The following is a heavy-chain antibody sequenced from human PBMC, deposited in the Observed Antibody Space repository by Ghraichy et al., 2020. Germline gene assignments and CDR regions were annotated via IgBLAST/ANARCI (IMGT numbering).Heavy chain of an antibody. CDR1: GYTFSKYY. Sequence: ASVKVSCKASGYTFSKYYIHWVRQAPGQGLEWMGIIDPIGGRTNYAQKFLGRVTMTRYTSTSTVFLELSSLRSDDTAVYYCTRLYSSRWSHFFDVWGQGTLVTVSS. D-gene: IGHD6-13*01. CDR2: IDPIGGRT. V-gene: IGHV1-46*01. CDR3: TRLYSSRWSHFFDV. J-gene: IGHJ4*02.